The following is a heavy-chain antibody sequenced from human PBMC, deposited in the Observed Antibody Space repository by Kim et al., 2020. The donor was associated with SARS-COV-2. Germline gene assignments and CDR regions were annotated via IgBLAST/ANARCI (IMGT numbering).Heavy chain of an antibody. D-gene: IGHD5-12*01. CDR2: ISGSGGST. J-gene: IGHJ4*02. Sequence: GGSLRLSCAASGFTFSSYAMSWVRQAPGKGLEWVSAISGSGGSTYYADSVKGRFTISRDNSKNTLYLQMNSLRAEDTAVYYCAKTPPGYGSGYDYIRAGSAGGYYFDYWGQGTLVTVSS. CDR1: GFTFSSYA. CDR3: AKTPPGYGSGYDYIRAGSAGGYYFDY. V-gene: IGHV3-23*01.